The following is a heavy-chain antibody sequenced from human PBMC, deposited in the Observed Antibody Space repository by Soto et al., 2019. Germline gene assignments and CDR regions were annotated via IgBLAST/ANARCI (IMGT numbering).Heavy chain of an antibody. V-gene: IGHV1-69*06. Sequence: GASVKVSCKASGGTFSSYAISWVRQAPGQGLEWMGGIIPIFGTANYAQKFQGRVTITADKSTSTAYMELSSLRPEDTAVYYCARDERGYYYYGMDVWGQGTTVTVSS. J-gene: IGHJ6*02. CDR2: IIPIFGTA. CDR3: ARDERGYYYYGMDV. D-gene: IGHD3-16*01. CDR1: GGTFSSYA.